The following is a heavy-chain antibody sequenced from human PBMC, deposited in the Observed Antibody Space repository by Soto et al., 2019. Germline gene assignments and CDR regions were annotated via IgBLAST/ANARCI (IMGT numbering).Heavy chain of an antibody. D-gene: IGHD2-2*01. V-gene: IGHV3-30-3*01. CDR2: ISYDGSNK. CDR3: AREISRELLSGLNTYYYGMDV. CDR1: GFTFSSYA. Sequence: QVQLVESGGGVVQPGRSLRLSCAASGFTFSSYAMHWVRQAPGKGLEWVAVISYDGSNKYYADSVKGRFTISRDNSKNTLYLQMNTMRAEDTAVYYCAREISRELLSGLNTYYYGMDVWGQGTTVTVSS. J-gene: IGHJ6*02.